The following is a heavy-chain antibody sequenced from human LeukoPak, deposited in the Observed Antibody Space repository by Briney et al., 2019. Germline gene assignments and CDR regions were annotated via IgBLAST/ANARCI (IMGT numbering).Heavy chain of an antibody. CDR1: GFTFTSSA. CDR2: IVVGSGNT. J-gene: IGHJ2*01. CDR3: AADVGYSYGSPDR. V-gene: IGHV1-58*02. D-gene: IGHD5-18*01. Sequence: SVKVSCKASGFTFTSSAMQWVRQARGQRLEWIGWIVVGSGNTNYAQKFQERVTITRDMSTSTAYMELSSLRSEDTAVYYCAADVGYSYGSPDRWGRGTLVTVSS.